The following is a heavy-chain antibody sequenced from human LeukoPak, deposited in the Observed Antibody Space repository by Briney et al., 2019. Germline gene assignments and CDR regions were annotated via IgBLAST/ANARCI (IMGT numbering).Heavy chain of an antibody. Sequence: SETLSLTCTVSGGSISSYYWSWIRQPAGKGLEWIGRIYTSGSTNYNPSLRSRVTMSVDRSKNQFSLKLSSVTAADTAVYYCARGGTRLQPLPSGYWGQGTLVTVSS. D-gene: IGHD4-4*01. CDR2: IYTSGST. J-gene: IGHJ4*02. CDR3: ARGGTRLQPLPSGY. CDR1: GGSISSYY. V-gene: IGHV4-4*07.